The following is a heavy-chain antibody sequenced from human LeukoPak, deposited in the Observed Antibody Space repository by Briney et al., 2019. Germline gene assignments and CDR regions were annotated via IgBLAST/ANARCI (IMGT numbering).Heavy chain of an antibody. J-gene: IGHJ4*02. D-gene: IGHD2-15*01. Sequence: GGSLRLSCAASGFTFSSYAMSWVRQAPGKGLEWVATIKQDGSEKYYVDSVKGRFTISRDNAKKSLYLQMNSLTAEDTAVYYCVRDWGGGSCYWGQGTLVAVSS. CDR3: VRDWGGGSCY. V-gene: IGHV3-7*01. CDR1: GFTFSSYA. CDR2: IKQDGSEK.